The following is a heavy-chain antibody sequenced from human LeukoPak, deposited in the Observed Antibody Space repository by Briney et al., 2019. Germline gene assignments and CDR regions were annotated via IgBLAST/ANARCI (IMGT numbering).Heavy chain of an antibody. Sequence: GGSLRLSCAASGFTFDDYTMHWVRQAPGKGLEWVSLISWDGGSTYYADSVKGRFTISRDNSKNSLYLQMNSLRTEDTALYYCAKSKTAVTTGCLDYWGQGTLVTVSS. J-gene: IGHJ4*02. V-gene: IGHV3-43*01. CDR1: GFTFDDYT. CDR3: AKSKTAVTTGCLDY. D-gene: IGHD4-17*01. CDR2: ISWDGGST.